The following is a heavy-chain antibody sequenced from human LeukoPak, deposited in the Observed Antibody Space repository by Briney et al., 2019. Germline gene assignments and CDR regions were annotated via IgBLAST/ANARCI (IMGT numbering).Heavy chain of an antibody. CDR3: AKDSGYCDTTSCRLAN. J-gene: IGHJ4*02. Sequence: PGGSLRLSCAASGFTFSNYAMSWVRQAPGKGLEWVSVISGSGGSTYYADSVKGRFTISRDNSKNTLYLQMNSLRVEDTAVYYCAKDSGYCDTTSCRLANWGQGTLVTVSS. CDR1: GFTFSNYA. D-gene: IGHD2-2*01. V-gene: IGHV3-23*01. CDR2: ISGSGGST.